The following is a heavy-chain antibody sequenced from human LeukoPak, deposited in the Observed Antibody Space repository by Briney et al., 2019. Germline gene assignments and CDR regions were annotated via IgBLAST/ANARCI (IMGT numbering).Heavy chain of an antibody. CDR2: VYASGST. V-gene: IGHV4-61*02. CDR1: GGSISSGNSY. J-gene: IGHJ4*02. Sequence: PSETLSLTCTVSGGSISSGNSYWTWIRQPAGKGLEWIGRVYASGSTNYNPSLKSRVTISADTSKNQYSLKLSSVTAADTAVYFCARDSRHYDSSGPLDYWGQGTLVTVSS. D-gene: IGHD3-22*01. CDR3: ARDSRHYDSSGPLDY.